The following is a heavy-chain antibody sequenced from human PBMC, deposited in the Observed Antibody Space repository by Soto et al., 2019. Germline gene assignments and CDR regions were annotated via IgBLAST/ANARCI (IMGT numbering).Heavy chain of an antibody. V-gene: IGHV1-18*01. CDR3: ARDRGSYALDY. Sequence: QVQLVQSGAEVKKPGASVKVSCKASGYTFTNYGISWVRQAPGQGLEWMGWISANNGNTNYEQKLKGRVTMTPDTSTSTAYMGLRSLRSHDTAVYYCARDRGSYALDYWGQGTLVTVSS. CDR2: ISANNGNT. CDR1: GYTFTNYG. D-gene: IGHD1-26*01. J-gene: IGHJ4*02.